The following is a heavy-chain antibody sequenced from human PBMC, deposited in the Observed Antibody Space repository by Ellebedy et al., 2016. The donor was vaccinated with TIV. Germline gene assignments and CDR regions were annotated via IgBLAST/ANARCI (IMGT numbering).Heavy chain of an antibody. CDR3: AREGVGSFIYGLAY. CDR1: GGSFTDYY. D-gene: IGHD3-10*01. V-gene: IGHV4-34*01. CDR2: ISHRGST. Sequence: MPGGSLRLSCAPPGGSFTDYYWSWIRQSPGKGLEWIGMISHRGSTFYNPSLKNRVTISLDTSENQFSLKLSSLTAADTAIYYCAREGVGSFIYGLAYWGQGNLVTVSS. J-gene: IGHJ4*02.